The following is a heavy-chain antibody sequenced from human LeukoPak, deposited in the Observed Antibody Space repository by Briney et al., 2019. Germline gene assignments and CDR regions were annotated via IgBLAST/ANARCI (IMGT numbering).Heavy chain of an antibody. V-gene: IGHV4-34*01. Sequence: SETLSLTCAVYGGSFSAYYWSWIRQPPGKGLEWIGEINHSGSTNYNPSLKSRVTISVDTSKNQFSLKLSSVTAADTAVYYCARGRLRGYSYGLVSWGQGTLVTVSS. J-gene: IGHJ5*02. CDR2: INHSGST. D-gene: IGHD5-18*01. CDR3: ARGRLRGYSYGLVS. CDR1: GGSFSAYY.